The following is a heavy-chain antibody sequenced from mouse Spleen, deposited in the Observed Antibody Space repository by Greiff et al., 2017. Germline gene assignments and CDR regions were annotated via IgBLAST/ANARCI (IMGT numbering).Heavy chain of an antibody. Sequence: QVQLQQPGAELVRPGSSVKLSCKASGYTFTSYWMPWVKQRPIQGLEWIGNIDPSDSETHYNQKFKDKATLTVDKSSSTAYMQLSSLTSEDSAVYSCARVGGGVTTVVYFDYWGQGTTLTVSS. CDR2: IDPSDSET. D-gene: IGHD1-1*01. V-gene: IGHV1-52*01. J-gene: IGHJ2*01. CDR3: ARVGGGVTTVVYFDY. CDR1: GYTFTSYW.